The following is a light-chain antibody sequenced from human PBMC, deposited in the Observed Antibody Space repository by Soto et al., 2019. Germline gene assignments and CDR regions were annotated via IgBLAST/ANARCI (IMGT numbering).Light chain of an antibody. CDR1: QSVSNS. Sequence: EIVLTQSPATLSLSPGERATLSCRASQSVSNSLGWFQQKPGQAPRLLIDDATNRATGIPARFTGSGSGSDFTHIISSREPEDFAVSYCLQRYSWPLTFGGGTKVEIK. J-gene: IGKJ4*01. V-gene: IGKV3-11*01. CDR3: LQRYSWPLT. CDR2: DAT.